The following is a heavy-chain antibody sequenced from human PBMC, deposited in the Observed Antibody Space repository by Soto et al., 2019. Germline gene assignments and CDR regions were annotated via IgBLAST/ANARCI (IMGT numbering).Heavy chain of an antibody. D-gene: IGHD3-22*01. CDR3: AKASQDYYDSRGYYVAGAFDI. J-gene: IGHJ3*02. CDR2: ISGSGGST. CDR1: GFTFSSYA. Sequence: GGSLRLSCAASGFTFSSYAMSWVRQAPGKGLDWVSAISGSGGSTYYADSVKGRFTISRDNSKNTLYLQMNSLRAEDTAVYYFAKASQDYYDSRGYYVAGAFDIWGQGTMVTVSS. V-gene: IGHV3-23*01.